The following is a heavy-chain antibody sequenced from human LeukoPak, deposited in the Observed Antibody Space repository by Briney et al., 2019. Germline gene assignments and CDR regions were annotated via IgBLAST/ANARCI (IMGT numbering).Heavy chain of an antibody. J-gene: IGHJ5*02. V-gene: IGHV4-39*07. D-gene: IGHD2-2*01. CDR1: GRSISSSSYY. CDR3: ARGVESTWFDP. Sequence: PSETLSPTCTVSGRSISSSSYYWGWIRQPPGTGLEWIGSIYYSGSTYYNPSLKSRVTISVDTSKNQFSLKLSSVTAADTAVYYCARGVESTWFDPWGQGTLVTVSS. CDR2: IYYSGST.